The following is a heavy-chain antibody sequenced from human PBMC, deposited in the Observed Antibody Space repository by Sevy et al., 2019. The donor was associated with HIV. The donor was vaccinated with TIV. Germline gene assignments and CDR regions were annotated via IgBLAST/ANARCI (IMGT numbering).Heavy chain of an antibody. J-gene: IGHJ4*02. Sequence: GGSRRLSCAASGFSFRGYGMHWVRQAPGKGLEWVAVIWYDGTNKEYKDSVKGRYTISGDNSKNTLYLQMNSLRAEDTAVYYCARERIAVAGMGYYFDFWGQGTLVTVSS. CDR2: IWYDGTNK. CDR3: ARERIAVAGMGYYFDF. V-gene: IGHV3-33*01. CDR1: GFSFRGYG. D-gene: IGHD6-19*01.